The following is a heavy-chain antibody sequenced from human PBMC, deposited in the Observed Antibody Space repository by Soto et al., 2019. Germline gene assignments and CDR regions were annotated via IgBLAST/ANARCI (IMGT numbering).Heavy chain of an antibody. CDR2: ISYDGSNK. Sequence: QVQLVESGGGVVQPGRSLRLSCAASGFTFSSYGMHWVRQAPGKGLEWVAVISYDGSNKYYADSVKGRFTISRDNSKNTLYLQMNSLRAEDTAVYYCAKGYDSSGYYHFDCWGQGTLVTVSS. CDR3: AKGYDSSGYYHFDC. CDR1: GFTFSSYG. V-gene: IGHV3-30*18. J-gene: IGHJ4*02. D-gene: IGHD3-22*01.